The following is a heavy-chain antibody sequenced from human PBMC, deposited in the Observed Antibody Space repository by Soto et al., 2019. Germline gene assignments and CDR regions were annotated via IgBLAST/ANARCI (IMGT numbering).Heavy chain of an antibody. V-gene: IGHV3-21*01. CDR3: ARGEYGMDV. CDR2: VRTSGSSI. Sequence: ELQLVESGGGLVKPGGSLRLSCAASGFSFGSYPMNWVRQAPGKGLEWVSAVRTSGSSIYSADSLKGRFTISRDNAKDSLYLQMNSLRVEDTAVYYCARGEYGMDVWGQGTTVTVSS. J-gene: IGHJ6*02. CDR1: GFSFGSYP.